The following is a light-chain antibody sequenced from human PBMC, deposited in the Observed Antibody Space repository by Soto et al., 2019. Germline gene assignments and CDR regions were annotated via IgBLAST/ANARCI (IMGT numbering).Light chain of an antibody. J-gene: IGKJ4*01. V-gene: IGKV1-9*01. CDR1: QGIRTY. CDR2: DAS. Sequence: IQLTQSPSSLSASVGDRVTITCRASQGIRTYLTWYQQKPGKAPNVLIYDASTLQTGVPSRFSGSGSGTDFTLTISSLQPEDFATYYCQQLNSYPLTFGGGTKVEIK. CDR3: QQLNSYPLT.